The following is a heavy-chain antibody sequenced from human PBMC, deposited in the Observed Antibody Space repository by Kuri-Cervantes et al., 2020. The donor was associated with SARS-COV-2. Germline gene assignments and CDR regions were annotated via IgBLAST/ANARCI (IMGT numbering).Heavy chain of an antibody. Sequence: GGCLRPAWAASGFTFTICPMHWVRQTPGKGLGWVALISYDGRKKYYADSVQGRFTITRNNSKNTLYRKMSSPRAEDTAVFYCARGVGYTQPFDSWGQGTLVTVSS. CDR2: ISYDGRKK. D-gene: IGHD2-8*02. CDR1: GFTFTICP. J-gene: IGHJ4*02. CDR3: ARGVGYTQPFDS. V-gene: IGHV3-30*04.